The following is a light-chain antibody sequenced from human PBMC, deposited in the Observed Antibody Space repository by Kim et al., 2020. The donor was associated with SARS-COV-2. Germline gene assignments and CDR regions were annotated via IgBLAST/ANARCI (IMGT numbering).Light chain of an antibody. CDR2: SND. CDR1: HHKIGKNN. CDR3: GVWDDSLDGYV. V-gene: IGLV1-44*01. Sequence: GQRGTISCLTKHHKIGKNNCYCYQQLPGTIPKLLIYSNDQRPSGGPDRFSGSKSGTAAALAISGLQSDDEADYYCGVWDDSLDGYVFGSGTKVTVL. J-gene: IGLJ1*01.